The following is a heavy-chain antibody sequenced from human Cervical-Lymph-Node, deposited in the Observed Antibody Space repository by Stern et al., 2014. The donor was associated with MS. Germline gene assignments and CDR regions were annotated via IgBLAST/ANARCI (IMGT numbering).Heavy chain of an antibody. D-gene: IGHD6-19*01. CDR3: TRFLQSGWSDLFDS. Sequence: EVQLVESGGGLVQPGGSQRLSCVASGSTFSTSWMSWVRQAPGKGLEWVANIKRDGSETYYLDSVKGRFTISRDNAKSSLYLEMNSLRAEDPAVYYCTRFLQSGWSDLFDSWGRGTLVTVSS. CDR1: GSTFSTSW. J-gene: IGHJ5*01. CDR2: IKRDGSET. V-gene: IGHV3-7*01.